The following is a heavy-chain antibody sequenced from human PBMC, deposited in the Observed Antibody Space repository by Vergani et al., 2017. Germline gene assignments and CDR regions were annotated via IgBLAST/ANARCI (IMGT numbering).Heavy chain of an antibody. CDR2: IIPIFGIT. CDR3: ARSVGLEWSPGVGAFDY. V-gene: IGHV1-69*17. J-gene: IGHJ4*02. D-gene: IGHD3-3*01. Sequence: QVQLVQSGAEVKKPGSSVKVSCKASGGTFTNYAISWVRQAPGQGLEWMGGIIPIFGITNYTQKFLGRVTITADISTSTAYMELSSLRSEDTAVYYCARSVGLEWSPGVGAFDYWGQGTLVTVSS. CDR1: GGTFTNYA.